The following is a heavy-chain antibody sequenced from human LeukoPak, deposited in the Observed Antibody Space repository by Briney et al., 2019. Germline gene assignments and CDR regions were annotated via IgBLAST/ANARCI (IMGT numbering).Heavy chain of an antibody. J-gene: IGHJ6*02. CDR2: ISYDGSNK. CDR3: AKDQEAMIAYYYYYGMDV. CDR1: GFTFTSYG. Sequence: PGGSLRLSCAASGFTFTSYGMHWVRQAPGKGLEWVAVISYDGSNKYYADSVKGRFTISRDNSKNTLYLQMNSLRAEDTAVYYCAKDQEAMIAYYYYYGMDVWGQGTTVTVSS. V-gene: IGHV3-30*18. D-gene: IGHD3-22*01.